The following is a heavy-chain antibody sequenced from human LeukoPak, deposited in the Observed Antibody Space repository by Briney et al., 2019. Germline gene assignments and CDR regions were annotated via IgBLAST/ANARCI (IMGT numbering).Heavy chain of an antibody. CDR3: ARGPMVRGAADWDYYGMDV. V-gene: IGHV5-51*01. CDR1: GYSFTTYW. D-gene: IGHD3-10*01. CDR2: IYPGDSDT. Sequence: GESLKISCKSSGYSFTTYWIGWVRQMPGKGLEWMGIIYPGDSDTRYSPSFQGQVTISADKSINTAYLQWSSLKASDTAMYYCARGPMVRGAADWDYYGMDVWGQGTTVTVSS. J-gene: IGHJ6*02.